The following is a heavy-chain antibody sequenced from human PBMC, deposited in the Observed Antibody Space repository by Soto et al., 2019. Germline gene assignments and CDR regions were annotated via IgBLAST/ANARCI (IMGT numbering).Heavy chain of an antibody. CDR3: ARYKAASGIYYFDY. V-gene: IGHV4-4*02. J-gene: IGHJ4*02. CDR1: GASVSSTYW. Sequence: SETLSLTCAVSGASVSSTYWWSWVRQPPGKGPEWIGEINHRGSANYNPSLKSRVTMSLDISKSQFSLRLTSVTAADTAVYFCARYKAASGIYYFDYWGRGARVTVSS. CDR2: INHRGSA. D-gene: IGHD6-13*01.